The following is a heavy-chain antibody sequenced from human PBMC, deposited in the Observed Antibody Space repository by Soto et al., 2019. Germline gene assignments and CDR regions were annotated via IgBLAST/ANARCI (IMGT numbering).Heavy chain of an antibody. V-gene: IGHV3-23*01. CDR3: AKDLSVSWFYSGSYSAAFDI. J-gene: IGHJ3*02. D-gene: IGHD1-26*01. CDR2: ISGSGGST. Sequence: PGGSLRLSCAASGFTFSSYAMSWVRQAPGKGLEWVSAISGSGGSTYYADSVKGRFTISRDNSKNTLYLQMNSLRAEDTAVYYCAKDLSVSWFYSGSYSAAFDIWGQGTMVTVSS. CDR1: GFTFSSYA.